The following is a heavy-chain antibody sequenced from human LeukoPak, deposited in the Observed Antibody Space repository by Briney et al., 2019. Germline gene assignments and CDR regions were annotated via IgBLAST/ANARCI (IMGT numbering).Heavy chain of an antibody. J-gene: IGHJ4*02. CDR2: YILGDSDT. CDR1: GYNFTGYW. V-gene: IGHV5-51*01. Sequence: GESLKISCKGLGYNFTGYWFVWWRRFPGKGVGWWGSYILGDSDTIYSPSFKGQVTISADKSISTAYLQWSSLKASDTAMYYCARRSSTASRYFDFWGQGALVTVSS. CDR3: ARRSSTASRYFDF. D-gene: IGHD2/OR15-2a*01.